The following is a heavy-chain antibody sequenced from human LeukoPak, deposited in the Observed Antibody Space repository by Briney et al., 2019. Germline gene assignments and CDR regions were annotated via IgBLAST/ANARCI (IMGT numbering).Heavy chain of an antibody. V-gene: IGHV1-69*13. D-gene: IGHD1-26*01. CDR3: ARTKDHPSPKLLYYYYYYYIDV. Sequence: GASVKVSCKSSGGTFSSYAISWVRQAPGQGLEWMGGIIPIFGTANYAQKFQGRVTITADESTSTAYMELSSLRSEDTAVYYCARTKDHPSPKLLYYYYYYYIDVWGKGTTVTVSS. J-gene: IGHJ6*03. CDR2: IIPIFGTA. CDR1: GGTFSSYA.